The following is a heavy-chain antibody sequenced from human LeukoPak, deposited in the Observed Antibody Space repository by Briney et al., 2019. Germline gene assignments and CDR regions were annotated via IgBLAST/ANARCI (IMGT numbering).Heavy chain of an antibody. V-gene: IGHV4-34*01. Sequence: SETLSLTCAVYGGSFSGYYWSWTRQPPGKGLEGIGEINHSGSTNYNPSLKSRVTISVDTSKNQFSLKLSSVTAADTAVYYCAREGYDSSGLVYWGQGTLVTVSP. CDR3: AREGYDSSGLVY. CDR1: GGSFSGYY. D-gene: IGHD3-22*01. CDR2: INHSGST. J-gene: IGHJ4*02.